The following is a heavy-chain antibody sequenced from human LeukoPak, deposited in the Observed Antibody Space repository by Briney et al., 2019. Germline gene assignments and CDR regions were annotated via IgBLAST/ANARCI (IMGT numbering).Heavy chain of an antibody. CDR2: INTNTGNP. V-gene: IGHV7-4-1*02. CDR3: ARRPYCTNGVCYGDLGFGP. Sequence: GASVKVSCKASGYTFTSYAMNWVRQAPGQGLEWMGWINTNTGNPTYAQGFTGRFVFSLDTSVSTAYLQISSLKAEDTAVYYCARRPYCTNGVCYGDLGFGPWGQGTLVTVSS. CDR1: GYTFTSYA. J-gene: IGHJ5*01. D-gene: IGHD2-8*01.